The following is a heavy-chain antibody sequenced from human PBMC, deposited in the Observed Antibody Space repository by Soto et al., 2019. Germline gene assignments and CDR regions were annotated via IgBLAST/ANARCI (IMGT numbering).Heavy chain of an antibody. CDR1: GYTFTSYA. J-gene: IGHJ6*02. Sequence: ASVKVSCKASGYTFTSYAMHWLLQAPGQRLEWMGWINAGNGNTKYPQKFQGRVTITRDTSASTAYMELSSLRSEDTAVYYCAREGRNYYYYGMDVWGQGTTVTVSS. CDR2: INAGNGNT. CDR3: AREGRNYYYYGMDV. V-gene: IGHV1-3*01.